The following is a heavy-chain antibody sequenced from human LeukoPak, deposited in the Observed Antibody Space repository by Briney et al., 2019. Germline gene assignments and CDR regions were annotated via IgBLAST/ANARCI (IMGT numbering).Heavy chain of an antibody. V-gene: IGHV3-53*01. Sequence: GGSLRLSCAASGFTVSTNYMNWVRQAPGKGLEWVSILYSGSDTYYADSVKGRFTISRDSSKNILSLQMNNLRAEDTAVYYCARVGDHFHWYLDLRGGGTLVTVSS. CDR2: LYSGSDT. J-gene: IGHJ2*01. D-gene: IGHD3-10*01. CDR3: ARVGDHFHWYLDL. CDR1: GFTVSTNY.